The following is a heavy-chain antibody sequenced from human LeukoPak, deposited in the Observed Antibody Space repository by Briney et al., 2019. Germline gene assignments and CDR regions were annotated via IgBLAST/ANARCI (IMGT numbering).Heavy chain of an antibody. CDR2: ISSSSSYI. V-gene: IGHV3-21*06. J-gene: IGHJ4*02. D-gene: IGHD3-10*01. CDR1: GFTFSLYG. Sequence: GGSLRLSCATSGFTFSLYGMNWVRQAAGKGLEWVSTISSSSSYIYYADSVKGRFTISRDNAKNSLYLQMSSLRAEDTAVYYCARGGAPGFYFDYWGQGTLVTVSS. CDR3: ARGGAPGFYFDY.